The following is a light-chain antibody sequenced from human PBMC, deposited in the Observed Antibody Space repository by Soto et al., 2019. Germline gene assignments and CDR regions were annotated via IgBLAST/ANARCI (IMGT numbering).Light chain of an antibody. CDR2: GAS. J-gene: IGKJ1*01. CDR3: QRYNNWPWT. CDR1: ENVTSS. Sequence: ENLRTQSQATVSFSPGATATVSSRASENVTSSLAWYQQKPGQPPRLLMYGASSRATGIPDRFSGSVSGKDFNLNISRVEPEDFAVYYCQRYNNWPWTFGQGTKVDIK. V-gene: IGKV3D-15*01.